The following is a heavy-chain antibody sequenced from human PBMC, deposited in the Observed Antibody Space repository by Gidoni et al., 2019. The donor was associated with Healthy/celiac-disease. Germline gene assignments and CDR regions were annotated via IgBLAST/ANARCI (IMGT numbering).Heavy chain of an antibody. CDR2: IIPIFGTA. D-gene: IGHD4-4*01. Sequence: QVQLVQSGAEVKKPGSSVKVSCKASGGTFSSYAISWVRQAPGQGLEWMGGIIPIFGTANYAQKFQGRVTITADKSTSTAYMELSSLRSEDTAVYYCAYHDYTPILYYYYYYGMDVWGQGTTVTVSS. J-gene: IGHJ6*02. CDR1: GGTFSSYA. V-gene: IGHV1-69*06. CDR3: AYHDYTPILYYYYYYGMDV.